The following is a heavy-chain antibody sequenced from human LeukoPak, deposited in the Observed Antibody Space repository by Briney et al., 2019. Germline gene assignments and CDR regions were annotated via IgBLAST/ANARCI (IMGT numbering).Heavy chain of an antibody. CDR3: ARNYYARTYYFDY. V-gene: IGHV1-69*06. CDR2: IIPIFGTA. J-gene: IGHJ4*02. Sequence: SVKVSCKASGGTFCSYAISWVRQAPGHGLEWMGGIIPIFGTANYAQKFQGRVTITADKSTSTAYMELSSLRSEDTAVYYCARNYYARTYYFDYWGQGTLVTVSS. CDR1: GGTFCSYA. D-gene: IGHD3-10*01.